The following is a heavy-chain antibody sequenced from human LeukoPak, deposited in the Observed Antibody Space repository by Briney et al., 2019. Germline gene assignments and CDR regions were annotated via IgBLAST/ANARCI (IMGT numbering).Heavy chain of an antibody. Sequence: ASVKVSRKASGGTFSSYAISWVRQAPGQGLEWMGRIIPILGIANYAQKFQGRVTITADKSTSTAYMELSSLRSEDTAVYYCARTYYYGSGSPPFYYYYGMDVWGQGTTVTVSS. J-gene: IGHJ6*02. V-gene: IGHV1-69*04. CDR2: IIPILGIA. CDR1: GGTFSSYA. D-gene: IGHD3-10*01. CDR3: ARTYYYGSGSPPFYYYYGMDV.